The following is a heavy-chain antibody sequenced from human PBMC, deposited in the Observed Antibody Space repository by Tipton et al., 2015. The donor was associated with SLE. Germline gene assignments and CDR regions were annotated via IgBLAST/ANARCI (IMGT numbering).Heavy chain of an antibody. CDR3: AKASGGVYGTEYFDY. J-gene: IGHJ4*02. Sequence: SLRLSCAASGFTFTNTNYAMNWVRQAPGKGLEWVSLVTGSGGGTYYSNSVKGRFTISRDNSKNTLYLQMNSLRPQDTAVYYCAKASGGVYGTEYFDYWGQGTLVTASS. CDR1: GFTFTNTNYA. CDR2: VTGSGGGT. D-gene: IGHD5/OR15-5a*01. V-gene: IGHV3-23*01.